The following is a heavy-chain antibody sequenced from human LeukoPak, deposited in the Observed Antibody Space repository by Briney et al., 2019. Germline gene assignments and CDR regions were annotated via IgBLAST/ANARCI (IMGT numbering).Heavy chain of an antibody. Sequence: PGGSLRLSCAASGFTLSSSNMHWVRQSPGRGLEWVALISYDGTKTYYGESVKGRFTVSRDNSKNMLFLQMNSLSAEDTAIYYCEREWFGESNWGQGARVTVSS. D-gene: IGHD3-10*01. CDR2: ISYDGTKT. V-gene: IGHV3-30*04. CDR1: GFTLSSSN. CDR3: EREWFGESN. J-gene: IGHJ4*02.